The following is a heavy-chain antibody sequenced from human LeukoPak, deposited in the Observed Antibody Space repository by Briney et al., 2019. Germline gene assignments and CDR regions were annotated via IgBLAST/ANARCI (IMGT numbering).Heavy chain of an antibody. Sequence: GASVKVSCKASGYTFTSYGISWVRQAPGQGLEWMGWISAYNGNTNYAQKLQGRVTMTTDTSTSTAYMELRSPRSDDTAVYYCARDVRGAAQFSDAFHIWGQGTMVTVSS. CDR2: ISAYNGNT. D-gene: IGHD6-13*01. CDR3: ARDVRGAAQFSDAFHI. CDR1: GYTFTSYG. J-gene: IGHJ3*02. V-gene: IGHV1-18*01.